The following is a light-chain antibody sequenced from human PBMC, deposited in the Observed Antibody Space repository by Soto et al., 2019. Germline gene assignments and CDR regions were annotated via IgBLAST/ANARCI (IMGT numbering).Light chain of an antibody. CDR1: SSNIGANFD. CDR3: CSYTSTSNHYF. J-gene: IGLJ1*01. Sequence: QSVLTQPPSVSGAPGQRVTISCTGSSSNIGANFDVHWYQQLSGDPHGVSNRFSGSKSGNTASLTISGLQAEDEADYYCCSYTSTSNHYFFGSGTKVTVL. V-gene: IGLV1-40*01.